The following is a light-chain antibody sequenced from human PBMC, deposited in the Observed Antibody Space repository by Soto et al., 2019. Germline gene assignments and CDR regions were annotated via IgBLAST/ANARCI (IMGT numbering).Light chain of an antibody. CDR1: QGISSY. CDR2: AAS. J-gene: IGKJ2*01. CDR3: QQYYSYPYT. Sequence: AIRMTQSPSSFSASTGDRVTITCRASQGISSYLAWYQQKPGKAPKLLIYAASTLQSGVPSMFSGSGSGTDFTLTFSCLQSEDFATYYCQQYYSYPYTFGEGTKLEIK. V-gene: IGKV1-8*01.